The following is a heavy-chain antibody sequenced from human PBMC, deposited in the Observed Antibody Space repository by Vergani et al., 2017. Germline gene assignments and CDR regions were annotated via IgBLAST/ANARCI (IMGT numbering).Heavy chain of an antibody. CDR2: IYYDGSKK. CDR3: VREGSYCGSTTCRNPSYVYYYHMDV. CDR1: GFTFRTYA. V-gene: IGHV3-33*01. J-gene: IGHJ6*03. D-gene: IGHD2-21*01. Sequence: QVQLVESGGGVVQPGRSLRLSCTSSGFTFRTYAMHWVRQAPGKGLEWVAIIYYDGSKKYYADSVQGRFTISRDNSRNTLDLLMSSLRAEDTAIYYCVREGSYCGSTTCRNPSYVYYYHMDVWGEGTTVTVSS.